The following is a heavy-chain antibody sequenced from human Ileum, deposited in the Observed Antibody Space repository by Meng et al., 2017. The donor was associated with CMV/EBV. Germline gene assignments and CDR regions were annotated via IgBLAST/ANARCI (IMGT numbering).Heavy chain of an antibody. J-gene: IGHJ4*02. CDR3: ARDYYYSSGYQDY. CDR1: GFTFSSYW. D-gene: IGHD3-22*01. Sequence: ESLKIPCAASGFTFSSYWMSWVRQAPGKGLEWVANIKQDGSEKYYVDSVKGRFTISRDNAKNSLYLQMNSLRAEDTAVYYCARDYYYSSGYQDYWGQGTLVTVSS. CDR2: IKQDGSEK. V-gene: IGHV3-7*01.